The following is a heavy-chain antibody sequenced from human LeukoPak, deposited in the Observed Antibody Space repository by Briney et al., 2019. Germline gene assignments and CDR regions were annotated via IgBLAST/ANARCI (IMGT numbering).Heavy chain of an antibody. CDR2: FDPEDGDT. Sequence: GASVKVSCKVSGYTLTELSMHWVRQAPGKGLEWMGGFDPEDGDTIYAQKFQGRVTMTEDTSTDTAYMELSSLRSEDTAVYYCATTYYYDSSGYYWDYWGQGTLVTVSS. CDR3: ATTYYYDSSGYYWDY. V-gene: IGHV1-24*01. J-gene: IGHJ4*02. CDR1: GYTLTELS. D-gene: IGHD3-22*01.